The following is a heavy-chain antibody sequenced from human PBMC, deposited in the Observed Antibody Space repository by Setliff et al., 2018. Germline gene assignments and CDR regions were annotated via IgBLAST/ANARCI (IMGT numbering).Heavy chain of an antibody. V-gene: IGHV4-38-2*02. CDR2: IYHSVST. J-gene: IGHJ4*02. D-gene: IGHD3-22*01. CDR3: ARAVLVVDAEDY. Sequence: SETLSLTCTVSGYSISSGYYWGWIRQPPGKGLEWIGSIYHSVSTYYNTSLKSRVTISVDTSKNQFSLKLSSVTAADTAVYYCARAVLVVDAEDYWGQGTLVTVSS. CDR1: GYSISSGYY.